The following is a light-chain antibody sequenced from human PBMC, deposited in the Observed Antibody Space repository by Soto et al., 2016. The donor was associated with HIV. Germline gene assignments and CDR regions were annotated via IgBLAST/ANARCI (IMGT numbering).Light chain of an antibody. CDR2: AAS. J-gene: IGKJ1*01. CDR3: QQSYNTPPWT. CDR1: QRISTY. Sequence: DIQMTQSPSSLSASVGDRVTITCRTSQRISTYLNWYQQKPGKAPNLLIYAASNLQSGVPSRFSGSGSGTDFTLTISNLQPEDFATYYCQQSYNTPPWTFGQGTTLEIK. V-gene: IGKV1-39*01.